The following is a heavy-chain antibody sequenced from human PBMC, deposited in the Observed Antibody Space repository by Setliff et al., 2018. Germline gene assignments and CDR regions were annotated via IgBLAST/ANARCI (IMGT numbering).Heavy chain of an antibody. CDR3: ARVPYYNFWSGEIDY. CDR2: ISHSGST. V-gene: IGHV4-34*01. J-gene: IGHJ4*02. Sequence: SETLSLTCAVYGGSFTDYYWSWIRQPPGKGLEWIGEISHSGSTMYKPSLKSRLTISIDTSKNQFSLKLRSVTAADTAIYYCARVPYYNFWSGEIDYWGPGTLVTVSS. CDR1: GGSFTDYY. D-gene: IGHD3-3*01.